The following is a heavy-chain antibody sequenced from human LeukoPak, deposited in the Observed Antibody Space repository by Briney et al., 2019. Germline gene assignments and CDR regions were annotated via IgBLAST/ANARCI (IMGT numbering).Heavy chain of an antibody. J-gene: IGHJ4*02. D-gene: IGHD3-22*01. CDR3: ARDRAPSGFYLGDFYY. V-gene: IGHV3-11*05. CDR1: GFTFSDYY. CDR2: ISISSSYT. Sequence: KPGGSLRLSCAASGFTFSDYYMSWIRQAPGKGLEWVSYISISSSYTKYADSVKGRFTISRYNAKKSLYLQMNSLRADDSAVYYCARDRAPSGFYLGDFYYWGQGALVTVSS.